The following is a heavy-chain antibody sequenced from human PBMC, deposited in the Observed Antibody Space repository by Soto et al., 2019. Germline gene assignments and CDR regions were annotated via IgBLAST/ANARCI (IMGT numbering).Heavy chain of an antibody. V-gene: IGHV4-61*01. Sequence: PSETLSLTCTVSGASVSSPTHYWNWIRQSPWKGLEWIGFVYYSGITNYSPSLKSRVTISLDTSKDQFSLRLTSVTAADTAVYYCARTRDNNINYYYALDVWGQGTTVNVSS. CDR1: GASVSSPTHY. CDR3: ARTRDNNINYYYALDV. D-gene: IGHD1-20*01. J-gene: IGHJ6*02. CDR2: VYYSGIT.